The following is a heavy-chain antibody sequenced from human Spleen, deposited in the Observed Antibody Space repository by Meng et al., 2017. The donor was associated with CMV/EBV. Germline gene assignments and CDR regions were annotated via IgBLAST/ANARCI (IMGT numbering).Heavy chain of an antibody. V-gene: IGHV3-9*01. CDR2: ISWNSGSI. CDR3: AKDMGGSYYLNAFDI. J-gene: IGHJ3*02. CDR1: GFTFDDYA. Sequence: GGSLRLSCAASGFTFDDYAMHWVRQAPGKDLEWVSGISWNSGSIGYADSVKGRFTISRDNAKNSLYLQMNSLRAEDTALYYCAKDMGGSYYLNAFDIWGQGTMVTVSS. D-gene: IGHD1-26*01.